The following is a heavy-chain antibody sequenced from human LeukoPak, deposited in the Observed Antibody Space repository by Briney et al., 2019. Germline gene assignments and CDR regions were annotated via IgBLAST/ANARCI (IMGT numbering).Heavy chain of an antibody. V-gene: IGHV3-23*01. CDR2: ISGSGGST. CDR1: GFTFSSYA. D-gene: IGHD6-13*01. CDR3: ARGGYSSSWYHFDY. Sequence: PGGSLRLSCAASGFTFSSYAMSWVRQAPGKGLEWVSAISGSGGSTYYADSVKGRFTISRDNPKNTLYLQMNSLRAEDTAVYYCARGGYSSSWYHFDYWGQGTLVTVSS. J-gene: IGHJ4*02.